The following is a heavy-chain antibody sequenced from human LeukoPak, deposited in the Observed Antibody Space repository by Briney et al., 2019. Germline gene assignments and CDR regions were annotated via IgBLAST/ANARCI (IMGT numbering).Heavy chain of an antibody. J-gene: IGHJ3*02. CDR1: GGTFSSYA. CDR3: AGGTTNTKGSFDM. D-gene: IGHD2-8*01. Sequence: ASVKLSCKASGGTFSSYAISWVRQAHGQGLEWLGIINPSGSSTSNAQKCQGRVTMTRNTSTSTVYMELSSLRSEDTAVYYCAGGTTNTKGSFDMWGQGTMVTVSS. CDR2: INPSGSST. V-gene: IGHV1-46*01.